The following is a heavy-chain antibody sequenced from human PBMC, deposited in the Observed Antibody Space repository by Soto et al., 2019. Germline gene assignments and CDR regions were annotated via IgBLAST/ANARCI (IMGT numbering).Heavy chain of an antibody. Sequence: QVQLVQSGAEVKKPGSSVKVSCKASGGTFSSYAISWVRQAPGQGLEWMGGIIPIFGTANYAQKFQGRVTITADESTSTAYMELSSLRSEDTAVYYCARDPGEYCSGGSCYNYYYGMDVWGQGTTVTVSS. D-gene: IGHD2-15*01. CDR1: GGTFSSYA. V-gene: IGHV1-69*12. J-gene: IGHJ6*02. CDR2: IIPIFGTA. CDR3: ARDPGEYCSGGSCYNYYYGMDV.